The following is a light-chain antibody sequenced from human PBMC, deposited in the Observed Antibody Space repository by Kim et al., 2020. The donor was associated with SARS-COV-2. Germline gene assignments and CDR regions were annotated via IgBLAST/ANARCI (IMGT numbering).Light chain of an antibody. Sequence: PGERATRSCRAHQSVSSYLAWYQQKPGQAPRLLIYDASNRATGIPARFSGSGSGTDFTLTISSLEPEDFAVYYCQQRSNWSERLTFGGGTKVDIK. J-gene: IGKJ4*01. CDR2: DAS. CDR1: QSVSSY. V-gene: IGKV3-11*01. CDR3: QQRSNWSERLT.